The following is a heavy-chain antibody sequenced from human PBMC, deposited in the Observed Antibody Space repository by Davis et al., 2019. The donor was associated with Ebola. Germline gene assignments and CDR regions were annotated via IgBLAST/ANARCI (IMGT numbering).Heavy chain of an antibody. CDR1: GFTLSHAW. J-gene: IGHJ4*02. CDR2: IKSKTDGGTI. D-gene: IGHD5-24*01. CDR3: TTGAVEMLDS. V-gene: IGHV3-15*07. Sequence: GESLKISCAASGFTLSHAWMNWVRQAPGKGLEWVGRIKSKTDGGTIDYAAPVKGRFTISRDDSKNTLYLQMNSLKTEDTAVYYCTTGAVEMLDSWGQGTLVTVSS.